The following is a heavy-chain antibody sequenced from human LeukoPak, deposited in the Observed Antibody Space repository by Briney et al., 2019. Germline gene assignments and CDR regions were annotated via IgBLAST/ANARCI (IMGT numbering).Heavy chain of an antibody. CDR2: INPNSGGT. Sequence: GASVKVSCKASGYTFTGYYMHWVRQAPGQGLEWMGWINPNSGGTNYAQKFQGRVTMTRDTSISTAYMELSRLRSDDTAVYYCAREQSGDSGNFDYWGQGTLVTVSS. CDR3: AREQSGDSGNFDY. V-gene: IGHV1-2*02. J-gene: IGHJ4*02. CDR1: GYTFTGYY. D-gene: IGHD5-12*01.